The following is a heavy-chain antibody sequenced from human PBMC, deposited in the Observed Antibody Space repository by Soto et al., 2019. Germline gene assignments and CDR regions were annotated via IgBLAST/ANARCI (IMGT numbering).Heavy chain of an antibody. CDR3: ARSRVGFCSSTSGDAYWYFDL. J-gene: IGHJ2*01. Sequence: QVQLQESGPGLVKPSETLSLTCTVSGGSISSYYWSWIRQPPGKGLEWIGYIYYSGSTNYNPSLKSRVTISVDTSKDQFRLKLSSVPAADTAVYYCARSRVGFCSSTSGDAYWYFDLWGRGTMVTFSS. V-gene: IGHV4-59*08. CDR1: GGSISSYY. D-gene: IGHD2-2*01. CDR2: IYYSGST.